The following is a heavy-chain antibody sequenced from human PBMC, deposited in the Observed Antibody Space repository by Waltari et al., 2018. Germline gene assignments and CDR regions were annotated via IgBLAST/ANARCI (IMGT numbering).Heavy chain of an antibody. V-gene: IGHV3-30*02. CDR2: TRFDGINK. Sequence: QVFLVESGGGVVQPGDSLRLSCVSSGFNFNISGIHWVRQAPGKGLGWVAFTRFDGINKHYADSVKGRFTISRDNTKNTLYLQMNSLRGEDSAMYYCAREDIVSETQWRGNQYRGNSGYDLWGQGTLVSVSS. CDR1: GFNFNISG. D-gene: IGHD5-12*01. CDR3: AREDIVSETQWRGNQYRGNSGYDL. J-gene: IGHJ4*01.